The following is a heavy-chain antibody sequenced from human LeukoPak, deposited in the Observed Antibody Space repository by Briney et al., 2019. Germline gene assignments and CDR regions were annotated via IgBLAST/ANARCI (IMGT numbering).Heavy chain of an antibody. V-gene: IGHV3-23*01. J-gene: IGHJ6*03. Sequence: SXXASGFTFSSYXLSWXXQAXGXXXXXXXAXSXSGGSTYYADSVKGRFTISRDNSKNTLYLQMNSLTAEDTAVYYCARDSGSQLGGSLYYHYYYYMDVWGKGTTVTVSS. CDR2: XSXSGGST. CDR1: GFTFSSYX. D-gene: IGHD2-15*01. CDR3: ARDSGSQLGGSLYYHYYYYMDV.